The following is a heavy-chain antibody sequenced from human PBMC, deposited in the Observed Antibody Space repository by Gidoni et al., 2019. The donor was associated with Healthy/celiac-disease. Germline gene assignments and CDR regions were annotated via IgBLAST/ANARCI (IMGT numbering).Heavy chain of an antibody. CDR2: ISWNRGSI. V-gene: IGHV3-9*01. D-gene: IGHD3-10*01. J-gene: IGHJ3*02. CDR1: GFTFDDYA. CDR3: AKDRRDVFTMVRGVSGRDAFDI. Sequence: EVQLVESGGGLVQPGRSLRLSCAASGFTFDDYALHGGRQAPGKGLEWVSGISWNRGSIGYADSGKGRFTISRDNAKNSLYLQMNSLRAEDTALYFCAKDRRDVFTMVRGVSGRDAFDIWGQGTMVTVSS.